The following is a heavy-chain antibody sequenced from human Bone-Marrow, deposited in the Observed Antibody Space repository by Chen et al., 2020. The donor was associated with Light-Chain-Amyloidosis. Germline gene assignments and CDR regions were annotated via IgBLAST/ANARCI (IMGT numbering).Heavy chain of an antibody. D-gene: IGHD7-27*01. Sequence: QLQLQESGPRVVKPSETLSLTCTVSGGSISSSSYYWGWIRQPPGKGLEWIGSIYYSGSTYYNPSLKSRVTISVDTSKNQFSLKLSSVTAADTAVYYCARDLNWGWTFGAFDIWGQGTMVTVSS. CDR3: ARDLNWGWTFGAFDI. CDR2: IYYSGST. V-gene: IGHV4-39*07. CDR1: GGSISSSSYY. J-gene: IGHJ3*02.